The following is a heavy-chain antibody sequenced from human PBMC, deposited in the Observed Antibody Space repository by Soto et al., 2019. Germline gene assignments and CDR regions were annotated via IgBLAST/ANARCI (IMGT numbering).Heavy chain of an antibody. CDR3: SKALSAEDTMIVVVIPTFDY. CDR2: ISYDGSNK. V-gene: IGHV3-30*18. D-gene: IGHD3-22*01. Sequence: QVQLVESGGGVVQPGRSLRLSCAASGFTFSSYGMHWVRQAPGKGLEWVAVISYDGSNKYYADSVKGRFTISRDNSKNTRYLHMNSRIAEATAVYYCSKALSAEDTMIVVVIPTFDYWGQGTVVTVCS. J-gene: IGHJ4*02. CDR1: GFTFSSYG.